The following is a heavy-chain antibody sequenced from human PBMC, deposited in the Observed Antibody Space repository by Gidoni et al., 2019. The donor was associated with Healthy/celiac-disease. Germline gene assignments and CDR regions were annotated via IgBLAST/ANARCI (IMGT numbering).Heavy chain of an antibody. CDR3: AREDGMATIPHGMDV. D-gene: IGHD5-12*01. CDR2: IYYSGST. Sequence: QVHLQESGPGLVKPSETLSLTCTVSGGSLSSYYWSWIRQPPGQGLEWIGYIYYSGSTNYNPSLKSRVTISVDTSKNQFSLKLSSVTAADTAVYYCAREDGMATIPHGMDVWGQGTTVTVSS. J-gene: IGHJ6*02. V-gene: IGHV4-59*01. CDR1: GGSLSSYY.